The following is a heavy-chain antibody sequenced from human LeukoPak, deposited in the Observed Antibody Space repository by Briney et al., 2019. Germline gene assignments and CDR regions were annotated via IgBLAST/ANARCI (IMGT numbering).Heavy chain of an antibody. CDR3: ARLSKQSYYDRSGYFEF. Sequence: PSETLSLTCTVSGGSISSYYWSWIRQPPGKGLEWIGYIYYSGRTNYNPSLKSRVTISVDTSKNQFSLKLSSVTAADTAVYYCARLSKQSYYDRSGYFEFWGQGTLVTVSS. J-gene: IGHJ4*02. V-gene: IGHV4-59*12. D-gene: IGHD3-22*01. CDR1: GGSISSYY. CDR2: IYYSGRT.